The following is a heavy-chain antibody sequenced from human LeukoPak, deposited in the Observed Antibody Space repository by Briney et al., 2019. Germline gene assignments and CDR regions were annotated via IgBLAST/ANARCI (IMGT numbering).Heavy chain of an antibody. J-gene: IGHJ4*02. Sequence: GGSLRLSCAASGFTFDDYAMHWVRQAPGKGLEWVSGISWNSGSIGYADSVKGRFTISRDNAKNSLYLQMNSLRAEDTALYYCAKDRGLGYSSGWYYFDYWGQGTLVTVSS. V-gene: IGHV3-9*01. D-gene: IGHD6-19*01. CDR1: GFTFDDYA. CDR2: ISWNSGSI. CDR3: AKDRGLGYSSGWYYFDY.